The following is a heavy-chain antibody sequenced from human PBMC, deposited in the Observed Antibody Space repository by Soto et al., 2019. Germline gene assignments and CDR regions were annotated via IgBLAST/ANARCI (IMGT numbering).Heavy chain of an antibody. CDR1: CASIIRGAYY. CDR2: IYYSGSA. J-gene: IGHJ5*02. Sequence: SETLSLTCSFSCASIIRGAYYWSWIRQHPGKGLEWIGNIYYSGSAYYNPSLKSRVAISVDTSQNQFSLRLSSVTAADTAVYYCARGVLANWGPENWFDPWGQGTLVTVSS. CDR3: ARGVLANWGPENWFDP. V-gene: IGHV4-31*03. D-gene: IGHD7-27*01.